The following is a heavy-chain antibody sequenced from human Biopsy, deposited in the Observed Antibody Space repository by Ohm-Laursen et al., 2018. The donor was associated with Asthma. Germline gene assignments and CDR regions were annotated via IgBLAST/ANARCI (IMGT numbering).Heavy chain of an antibody. CDR3: ASPVNRAFGGYEWAAVFDY. D-gene: IGHD5-12*01. CDR2: THYSGST. J-gene: IGHJ4*02. Sequence: SETLSLTCPVSGASIRGSGSYWAWIRQAPGKGPEWIGTTHYSGSTFYKPSLRSRVTMSLDTSTNKFSLWLRSVTATDTAVYYCASPVNRAFGGYEWAAVFDYWGQGILVTVSS. V-gene: IGHV4-39*01. CDR1: GASIRGSGSY.